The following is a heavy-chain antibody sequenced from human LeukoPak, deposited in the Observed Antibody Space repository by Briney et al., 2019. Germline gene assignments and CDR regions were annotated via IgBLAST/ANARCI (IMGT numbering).Heavy chain of an antibody. CDR1: GFTFSSYW. Sequence: PGGSLRLSCAASGFTFSSYWMTWVRQVPGRGLEWVASLKDDGSEQPYVDSVKGRFTISRDNAKSSLYLQMSSLRTEDTAVYYCARDGPSVTRKYYYYYYMDVWGNGTTVTVSS. CDR3: ARDGPSVTRKYYYYYYMDV. V-gene: IGHV3-7*01. J-gene: IGHJ6*03. CDR2: LKDDGSEQ. D-gene: IGHD2-2*01.